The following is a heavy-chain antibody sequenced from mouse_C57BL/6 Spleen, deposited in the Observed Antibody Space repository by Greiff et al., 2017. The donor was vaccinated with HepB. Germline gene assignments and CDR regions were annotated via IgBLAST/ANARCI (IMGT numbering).Heavy chain of an antibody. J-gene: IGHJ4*01. D-gene: IGHD1-1*01. Sequence: DVQLVESGGGLVKPGGSLKLSCAASGFTFSDYGMHWVRQAPEKGLEWVAYISSGSSTIYYADTVKGRFTISRDNAKNTLFMQMTSLRSEDTAMYYCARTIDYYGSSPYDMDYWGQGTTVTVSS. CDR3: ARTIDYYGSSPYDMDY. CDR2: ISSGSSTI. CDR1: GFTFSDYG. V-gene: IGHV5-17*01.